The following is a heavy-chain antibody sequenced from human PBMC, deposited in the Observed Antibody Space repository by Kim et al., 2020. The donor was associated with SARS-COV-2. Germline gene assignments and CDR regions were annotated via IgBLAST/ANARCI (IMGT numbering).Heavy chain of an antibody. D-gene: IGHD3-10*01. CDR3: TREDYFYASGY. J-gene: IGHJ4*02. V-gene: IGHV3-11*01. Sequence: YYDDSVESRFIISRDNAKNSLNLQMNSLRVEDTAVYYCTREDYFYASGYWGQGALVTVSS.